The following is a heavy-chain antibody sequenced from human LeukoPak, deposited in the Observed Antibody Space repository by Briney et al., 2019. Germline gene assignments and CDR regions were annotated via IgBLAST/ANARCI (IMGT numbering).Heavy chain of an antibody. CDR1: GFIFSSYA. CDR2: VSYDGTTK. V-gene: IGHV3-30-3*01. CDR3: AREPHPYNSGGTGYYYHY. J-gene: IGHJ4*02. Sequence: PGGSLRLSCVASGFIFSSYAMHWVRQAPGKGLECVALVSYDGTTKHYAASVKGRFTISRDNTKNTVYLQMSSLRAEDTAVYYCAREPHPYNSGGTGYYYHYWGQGTRVTVSS. D-gene: IGHD3-22*01.